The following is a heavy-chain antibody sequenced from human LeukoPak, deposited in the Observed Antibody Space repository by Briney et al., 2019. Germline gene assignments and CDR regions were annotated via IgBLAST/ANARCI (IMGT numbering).Heavy chain of an antibody. CDR2: INPSGGST. CDR1: GYTFTSYY. CDR3: ARDSTTSIAAAGPSSVDY. Sequence: GASVKVSCKASGYTFTSYYMHWVRQAPGQGLEWMGIINPSGGSTSYAQKFQGRVTMTRDTSTSTVYMELSSLRSEDTAVYYRARDSTTSIAAAGPSSVDYWGQGTLVTVCS. V-gene: IGHV1-46*01. J-gene: IGHJ4*02. D-gene: IGHD6-13*01.